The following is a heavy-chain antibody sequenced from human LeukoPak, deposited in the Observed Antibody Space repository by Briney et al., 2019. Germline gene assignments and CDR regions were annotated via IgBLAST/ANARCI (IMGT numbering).Heavy chain of an antibody. CDR2: IDPNSGDT. CDR1: GYSFTGYF. V-gene: IGHV1-2*02. CDR3: AREGVNDDSSGYSLDY. J-gene: IGHJ4*02. D-gene: IGHD3-22*01. Sequence: ASVKLSCTASGYSFTGYFIHWVRQAPGQGLEWMGCIDPNSGDTKYAQTFQGRVSMTRYTSTRTAYMELSRLRSDDTAVYFCAREGVNDDSSGYSLDYWGQGTLVTVSS.